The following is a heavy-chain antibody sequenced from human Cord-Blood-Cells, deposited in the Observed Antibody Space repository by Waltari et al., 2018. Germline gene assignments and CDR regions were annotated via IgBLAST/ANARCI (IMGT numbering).Heavy chain of an antibody. CDR3: ARVSKSLQLERQDWFDP. V-gene: IGHV4-34*01. Sequence: QVQLQQWGAGLLKPSETLSLTCAVYGGSFSGYYWSWIRQPPGKGLEWIGEINHSGSTNCNPALKSRVTISVDTSKNQFSLKLSSVTAADTAVYYCARVSKSLQLERQDWFDPWGQGTLVTVSS. CDR1: GGSFSGYY. D-gene: IGHD1-1*01. J-gene: IGHJ5*02. CDR2: INHSGST.